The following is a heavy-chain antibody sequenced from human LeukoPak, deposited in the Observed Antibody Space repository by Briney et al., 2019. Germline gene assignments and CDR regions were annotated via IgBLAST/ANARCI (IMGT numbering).Heavy chain of an antibody. CDR1: GGSFSGYY. Sequence: SETLSLTCAVHGGSFSGYYWSWIRQPPGKGLEWIGEINHSGSTNYNPSLKSRVTISVDTSKNQFSLKLSSVTAADTAVYYCARVSLGITRTLDYWGQGTLVTVSS. CDR3: ARVSLGITRTLDY. D-gene: IGHD3-10*01. J-gene: IGHJ4*02. CDR2: INHSGST. V-gene: IGHV4-34*01.